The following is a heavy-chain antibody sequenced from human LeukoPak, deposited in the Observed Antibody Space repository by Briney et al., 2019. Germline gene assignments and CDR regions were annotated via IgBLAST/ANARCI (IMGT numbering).Heavy chain of an antibody. D-gene: IGHD4/OR15-4a*01. V-gene: IGHV3-66*01. J-gene: IGHJ6*02. Sequence: GGSLRLSCAASGFTVSSNYMSWVRQAPGKGLEWVSVIYSGGSTYYADSVKGRFTISRDNSKNTLYLQMNSLRAEDTAVYYCARGCYYYYYGMDVWGQGTTVTVSS. CDR2: IYSGGST. CDR3: ARGCYYYYYGMDV. CDR1: GFTVSSNY.